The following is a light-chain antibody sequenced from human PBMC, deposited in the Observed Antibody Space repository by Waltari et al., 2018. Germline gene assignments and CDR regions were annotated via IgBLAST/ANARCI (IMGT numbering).Light chain of an antibody. CDR1: QSVLYHKNY. J-gene: IGKJ2*01. CDR3: QQFYNSPYT. CDR2: WAS. Sequence: DIVMTQSPDSLAVSLGERATINCRSSQSVLYHKNYLAWYQQKPGQPPKLLIYWASTRESGVPDRFSGSGSGTDFTLTISSLQAEDVAVYYCQQFYNSPYTFGQGTRLEIK. V-gene: IGKV4-1*01.